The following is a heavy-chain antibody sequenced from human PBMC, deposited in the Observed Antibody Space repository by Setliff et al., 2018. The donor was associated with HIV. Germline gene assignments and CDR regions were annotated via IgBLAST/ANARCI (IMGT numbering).Heavy chain of an antibody. D-gene: IGHD2-15*01. CDR3: ARGLGGGFSLDAFDI. V-gene: IGHV4-4*07. CDR2: IYTRGST. Sequence: SETLSLTCTVSGGSVSSFYWSWIRQPAEKGLEWIGRIYTRGSTNSNPCLKGRVTMSVDTSKNHFSLKLSSVTAADTAIYYCARGLGGGFSLDAFDIWGRGTMVTVSS. CDR1: GGSVSSFY. J-gene: IGHJ3*02.